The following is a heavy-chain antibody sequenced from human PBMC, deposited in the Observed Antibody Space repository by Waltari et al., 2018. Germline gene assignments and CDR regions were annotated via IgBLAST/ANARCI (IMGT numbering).Heavy chain of an antibody. CDR3: ARLDSSGWQY. D-gene: IGHD6-19*01. CDR2: TYPVDAET. V-gene: IGHV5-51*01. Sequence: EVQLEQSGSEVKKPGESLRISCNGSGYSFTSYWTAWVRQMPGRGLEWMGTTYPVDAETGYSPPFEGQVTRSADKSISTAYLQWSRLQASDTAIYYCARLDSSGWQYWGQGTLVIVSS. CDR1: GYSFTSYW. J-gene: IGHJ4*02.